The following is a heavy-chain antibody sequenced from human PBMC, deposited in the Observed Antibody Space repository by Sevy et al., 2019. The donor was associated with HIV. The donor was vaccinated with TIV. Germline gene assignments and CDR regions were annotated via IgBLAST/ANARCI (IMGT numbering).Heavy chain of an antibody. J-gene: IGHJ4*02. CDR3: TFAPVHFL. CDR1: EFTFRDVW. Sequence: GGSLRLSCAASEFTFRDVWMSWVRQAPGKGLEWVGRIKSKTDGGTTDYAAPVTGNFTISRDDSENTLSLKMNSLQTAESAVDYCTFAPVHFLWGQGTLVTVSS. CDR2: IKSKTDGGTT. D-gene: IGHD6-6*01. V-gene: IGHV3-15*01.